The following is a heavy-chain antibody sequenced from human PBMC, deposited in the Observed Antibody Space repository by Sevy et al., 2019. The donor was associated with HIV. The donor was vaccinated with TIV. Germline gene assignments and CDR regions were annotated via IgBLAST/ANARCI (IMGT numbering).Heavy chain of an antibody. CDR1: GYIFSDYH. CDR3: AKVGVGGSAFFDH. Sequence: ASVKVSCKASGYIFSDYHIHWARQAPGQRLEWMGWINGKSGDTEYEEKFQGRVTMSRDTSISTAYMELTRLQSDDTAVYYCAKVGVGGSAFFDHWGQGTLVTVSS. V-gene: IGHV1-2*02. CDR2: INGKSGDT. D-gene: IGHD1-26*01. J-gene: IGHJ4*02.